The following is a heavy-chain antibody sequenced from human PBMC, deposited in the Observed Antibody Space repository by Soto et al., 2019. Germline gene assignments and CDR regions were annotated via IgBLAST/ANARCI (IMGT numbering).Heavy chain of an antibody. CDR1: GFTFSSVA. V-gene: IGHV3-23*01. J-gene: IGHJ3*02. D-gene: IGHD3-22*01. Sequence: PGGSLRLSCAGSGFTFSSVAMTWVRQAPGKGLEWVSSISGSGDSTYYADSVKGRFTISRDNSKNTLYLQMNSLRAEDTAVYYCARNYDSTAGGAFDIWGQGAMVTVS. CDR2: ISGSGDST. CDR3: ARNYDSTAGGAFDI.